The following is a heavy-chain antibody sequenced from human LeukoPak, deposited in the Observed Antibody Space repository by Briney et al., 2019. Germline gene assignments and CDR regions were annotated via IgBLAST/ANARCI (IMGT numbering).Heavy chain of an antibody. CDR2: IKQDGSKK. CDR1: GFTFSSYA. D-gene: IGHD5-24*01. Sequence: GGSLRLSCAASGFTFSSYAMSWVRPAPGKGLEWVANIKQDGSKKSYVDSVKGRFTISRDNAKNSLYLQMNSLRAEDTAIYYCTRVGYIDEGIDYWGQGTLVTVSS. CDR3: TRVGYIDEGIDY. V-gene: IGHV3-7*04. J-gene: IGHJ4*02.